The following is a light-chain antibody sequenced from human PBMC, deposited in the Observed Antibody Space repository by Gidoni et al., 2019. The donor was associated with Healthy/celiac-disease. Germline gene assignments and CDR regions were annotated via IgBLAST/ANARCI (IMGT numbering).Light chain of an antibody. J-gene: IGKJ2*01. CDR1: QSVLYSSNNKNY. CDR3: QQYYSTPHT. V-gene: IGKV4-1*01. Sequence: DIVMTQSPDSLAVSLGERATINCKSSQSVLYSSNNKNYLAWYQQKPGQPPKLLIYWASPRESGVPDRFSGSGSGTDFTLTISSLQAEDVAVYYCQQYYSTPHTFGQXTKLEIK. CDR2: WAS.